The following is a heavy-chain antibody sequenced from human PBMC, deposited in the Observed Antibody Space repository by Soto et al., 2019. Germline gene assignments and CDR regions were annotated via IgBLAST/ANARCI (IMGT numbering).Heavy chain of an antibody. CDR3: ARDRGSGWLTFDY. CDR1: GGSISSYY. J-gene: IGHJ4*02. Sequence: TSETLSLTCTVSGGSISSYYWSWIRQPPGKGLEWIGYIYYSGSTNYNPSLKSRVTISVDTSKNQFSLKLTSVTAADTAVYYCARDRGSGWLTFDYWGQGTLVTVSS. D-gene: IGHD6-19*01. V-gene: IGHV4-59*01. CDR2: IYYSGST.